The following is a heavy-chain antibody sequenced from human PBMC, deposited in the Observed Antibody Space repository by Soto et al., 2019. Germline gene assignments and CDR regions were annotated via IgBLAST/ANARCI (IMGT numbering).Heavy chain of an antibody. D-gene: IGHD2-21*01. Sequence: QVVLEQSGGEMKKPGASVKVSCKASGYTFSGYSITWVRQAPGQGLEWMGRISGYNGNTNYARTLRGRLTLTTDTSTSTDYMELRSLTSDDTAVYYCARDVFCGGAPACPDMDVWGQGTTVTVSS. CDR3: ARDVFCGGAPACPDMDV. V-gene: IGHV1-18*04. J-gene: IGHJ6*02. CDR2: ISGYNGNT. CDR1: GYTFSGYS.